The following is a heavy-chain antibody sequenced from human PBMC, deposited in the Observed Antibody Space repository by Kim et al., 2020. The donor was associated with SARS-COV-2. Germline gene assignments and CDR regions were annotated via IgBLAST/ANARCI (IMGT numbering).Heavy chain of an antibody. CDR1: GFTFSSYA. CDR2: ISYDGSNK. V-gene: IGHV3-30*04. J-gene: IGHJ5*02. CDR3: ARSIAEKTGSFDP. D-gene: IGHD6-6*01. Sequence: GGSLRLSCAASGFTFSSYAMHWVRQAPGKGLEWVAVISYDGSNKYYADSVKGRFTISRDNSKNTLYLQMNSLRAEDTAVYYCARSIAEKTGSFDPWGQGT.